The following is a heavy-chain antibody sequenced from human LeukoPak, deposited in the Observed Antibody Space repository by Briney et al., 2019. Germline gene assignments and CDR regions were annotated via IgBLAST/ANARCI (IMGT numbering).Heavy chain of an antibody. Sequence: RSSETLSPTCAVYGGSFSGYYWSWIRQPPGKGLEWIGEINHSGSTNYNPSLKSRVTISVDTSKNQFSLKLSSVTAADTAVYYCATGLVVPAAMRRRLDPWGQGTLVTVYS. CDR2: INHSGST. D-gene: IGHD2-2*01. J-gene: IGHJ5*02. V-gene: IGHV4-34*01. CDR3: ATGLVVPAAMRRRLDP. CDR1: GGSFSGYY.